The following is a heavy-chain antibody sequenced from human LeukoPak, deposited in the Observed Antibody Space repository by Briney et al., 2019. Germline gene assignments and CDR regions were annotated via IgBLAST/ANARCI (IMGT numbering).Heavy chain of an antibody. J-gene: IGHJ4*02. CDR1: GFTVSSNY. Sequence: PGGSLRLSCAASGFTVSSNYMSWVRQAPGKGLEWVSVIYSGGSTYYADSVKGRFTISRDKSKNTLYLQMNSLRAEDTAVYYCARGSNCPKVYFDYWGQGTLVTVSS. V-gene: IGHV3-53*01. CDR2: IYSGGST. CDR3: ARGSNCPKVYFDY. D-gene: IGHD2-8*01.